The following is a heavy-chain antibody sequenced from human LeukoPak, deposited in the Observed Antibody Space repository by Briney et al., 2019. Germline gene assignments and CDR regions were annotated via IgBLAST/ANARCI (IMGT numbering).Heavy chain of an antibody. CDR1: GFTFSSYA. Sequence: PGGSLRLSCTASGFTFSSYAMNWVRQAPGKGLEWVASIGYGGTFTYYADSVKGRFTIFRDNSRNTLYLQMNSLRADDTAVYYCAKGLDYTSYGYYFDYWGQGTLVTVSS. J-gene: IGHJ4*02. D-gene: IGHD4-11*01. V-gene: IGHV3-23*01. CDR3: AKGLDYTSYGYYFDY. CDR2: IGYGGTFT.